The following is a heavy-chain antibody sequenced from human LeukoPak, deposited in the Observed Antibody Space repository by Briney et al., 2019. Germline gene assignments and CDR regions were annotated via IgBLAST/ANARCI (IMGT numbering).Heavy chain of an antibody. J-gene: IGHJ3*02. CDR1: GFTFSDYY. V-gene: IGHV3-11*01. CDR2: ISSSGSTI. CDR3: AGRWEPTDAFDI. D-gene: IGHD4-23*01. Sequence: GGSLRLSCAASGFTFSDYYMSWIRQAPGKGLEWVSYISSSGSTIYYADSVKGRFTTSRDNAKNSLYLQMNSLRAEDTAVYYCAGRWEPTDAFDIWGQGTMVTVSS.